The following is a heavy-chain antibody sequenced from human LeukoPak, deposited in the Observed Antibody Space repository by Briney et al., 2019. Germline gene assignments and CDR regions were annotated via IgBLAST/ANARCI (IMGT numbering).Heavy chain of an antibody. CDR3: ARGGDSSGYEGRFDP. Sequence: SETLSLTCAVYGGSFSGYSWSCIRQPPGKGLDWIAYIYSTGSIYYNPSLKSRVTISLDTSKNQFSLSLTSVTAADTAVYYCARGGDSSGYEGRFDPWGQGTLVTVSS. D-gene: IGHD3-22*01. CDR2: IYSTGSI. J-gene: IGHJ5*02. V-gene: IGHV4-30-4*07. CDR1: GGSFSGYS.